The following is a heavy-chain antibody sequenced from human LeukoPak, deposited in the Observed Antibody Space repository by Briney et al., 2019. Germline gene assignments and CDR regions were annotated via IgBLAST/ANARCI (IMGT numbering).Heavy chain of an antibody. V-gene: IGHV4-39*01. CDR3: ARRGDSSSWYEFYYFDY. CDR1: GGSISSSSYY. J-gene: IGHJ4*02. Sequence: SETLSLTCTVSGGSISSSSYYWGWIRQPPGKGLEWIGSIYYSGSTYYNPSLKSRVTISVDTSKNQFSLKLSSVTAADTAVYYCARRGDSSSWYEFYYFDYWGQGTLVTVSS. CDR2: IYYSGST. D-gene: IGHD6-13*01.